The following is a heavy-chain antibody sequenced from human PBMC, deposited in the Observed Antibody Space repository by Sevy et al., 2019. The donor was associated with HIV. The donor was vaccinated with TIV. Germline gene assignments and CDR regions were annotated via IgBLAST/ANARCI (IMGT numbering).Heavy chain of an antibody. J-gene: IGHJ2*01. CDR1: GGSFSGYY. CDR3: ARGRGRQQLARGYFDL. V-gene: IGHV4-34*01. CDR2: INHSGST. D-gene: IGHD6-13*01. Sequence: SETLSLTCAVYGGSFSGYYWSWIRQPPGKGLEWIGEINHSGSTNYNPSLKSRVTISVDTSKNQFSLKLSSVTAADTAVYYCARGRGRQQLARGYFDLWGRGTLVTVSS.